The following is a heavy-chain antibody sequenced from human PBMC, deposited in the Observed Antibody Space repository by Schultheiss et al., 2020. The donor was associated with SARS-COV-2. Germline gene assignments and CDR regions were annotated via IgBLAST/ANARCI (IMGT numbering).Heavy chain of an antibody. D-gene: IGHD3-10*01. CDR2: ISGSGGST. CDR3: AKGSDYYGSGSYPLVDV. V-gene: IGHV3-23*01. CDR1: GFTFSSYA. J-gene: IGHJ6*02. Sequence: GGSLRLSCAASGFTFSSYAMSWVRQAPGKGLEWVSAISGSGGSTYYADSVKGRFTISRDNSKNTLYLQMNSLRAEDTAVYYCAKGSDYYGSGSYPLVDVWGQGTTVTVSS.